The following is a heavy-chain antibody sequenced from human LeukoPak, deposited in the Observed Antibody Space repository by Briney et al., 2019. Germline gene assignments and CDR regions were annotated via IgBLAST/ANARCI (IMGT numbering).Heavy chain of an antibody. CDR2: ISGSVGNT. D-gene: IGHD2-2*01. CDR1: GFTFSSYA. V-gene: IGHV3-23*01. J-gene: IGHJ4*02. Sequence: PGGSLRLSCAASGFTFSSYAMSWVRQAPGKGLEWVSEISGSVGNTYYIDSVKGRFTISRDNSKNTLYLQMNSLTAEDTAVYYCGKIGPATAYWGQGTLVTVSS. CDR3: GKIGPATAY.